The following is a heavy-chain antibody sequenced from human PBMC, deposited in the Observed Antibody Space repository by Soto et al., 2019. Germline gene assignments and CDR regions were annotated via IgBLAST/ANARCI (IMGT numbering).Heavy chain of an antibody. V-gene: IGHV1-2*02. CDR3: ARAGLQLWLLGAYWFDP. Sequence: GASVKVSCKASGYNFMGLYIHWVQQAPGQGLEWLGWIRPDTGDTNYAQMFQGRVTMTRDTSINTAHMELRDLTSDDTAVSYCARAGLQLWLLGAYWFDPWGQGTLVTVSS. CDR2: IRPDTGDT. CDR1: GYNFMGLY. J-gene: IGHJ5*02. D-gene: IGHD5-18*01.